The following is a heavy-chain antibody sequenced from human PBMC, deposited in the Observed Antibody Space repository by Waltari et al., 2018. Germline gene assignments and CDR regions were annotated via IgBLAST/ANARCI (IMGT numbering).Heavy chain of an antibody. D-gene: IGHD6-13*01. Sequence: QVQLQESGPGLVKPSETLSLTCTVSGGSISSYYWSWIRQPAGKGLEWIGRMYTSGRTNYNPSRKSRVTMSVDTSKNQFSLKLSSVTAADTAVYYCARDAAGYTDPYYFDYWGQGTLVTVSS. J-gene: IGHJ4*02. CDR3: ARDAAGYTDPYYFDY. CDR1: GGSISSYY. V-gene: IGHV4-4*07. CDR2: MYTSGRT.